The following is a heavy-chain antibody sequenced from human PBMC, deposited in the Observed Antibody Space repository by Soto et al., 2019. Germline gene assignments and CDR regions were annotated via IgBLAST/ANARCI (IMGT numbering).Heavy chain of an antibody. CDR1: GGSFSGYY. Sequence: SETLSLTCAVYGGSFSGYYWSWIRQPPGKGLEWIGEINHSGSTNYNPSLKSRVTISVDTSKNQFSLKLGSVTAADTAVYYCARVGAAAGTGSWFDPWGQGTLVTLSS. D-gene: IGHD6-13*01. CDR2: INHSGST. CDR3: ARVGAAAGTGSWFDP. J-gene: IGHJ5*02. V-gene: IGHV4-34*01.